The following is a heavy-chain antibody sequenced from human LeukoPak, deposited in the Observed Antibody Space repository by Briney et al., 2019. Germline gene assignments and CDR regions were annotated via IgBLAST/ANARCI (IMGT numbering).Heavy chain of an antibody. J-gene: IGHJ5*02. CDR1: SITFSTYG. V-gene: IGHV3-30*02. Sequence: GGSLRLSCAASSITFSTYGMHWVRQAPGKGLEWVAFVRYDGNNKYYADSVKGRFTISRDNSKNTLYLQMNSLRAEDTAIYYCARDAWFDPWGQGTVVTVSS. CDR3: ARDAWFDP. CDR2: VRYDGNNK.